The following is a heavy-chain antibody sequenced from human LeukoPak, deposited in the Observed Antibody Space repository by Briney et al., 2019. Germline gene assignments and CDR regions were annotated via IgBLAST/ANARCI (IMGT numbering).Heavy chain of an antibody. CDR2: IYYSENT. CDR1: GGSISSGDDY. D-gene: IGHD3-16*02. J-gene: IGHJ5*02. CDR3: ARRVEPALVWGGYPIS. V-gene: IGHV4-30-4*08. Sequence: PSETLSLTCTVYGGSISSGDDYWNWVRQPPGKGLEWIGYIYYSENTYYNSSLKSRVTISVDTSKNQFSLKLTSVTAADAAVYYCARRVEPALVWGGYPISWGQGTLVTVSS.